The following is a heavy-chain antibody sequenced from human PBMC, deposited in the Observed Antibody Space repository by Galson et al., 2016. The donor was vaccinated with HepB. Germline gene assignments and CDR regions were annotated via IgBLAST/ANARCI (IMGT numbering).Heavy chain of an antibody. CDR2: INPKSGGT. Sequence: SVKVSCKASGYTFIGHYVHWLRQAPGQGLEWMGRINPKSGGTNYVQKLQGRVTMTRDTSISTAYMELSRLRSDDTAVYYCAVVGDDGYWYFNLWGRGTLVTVSS. J-gene: IGHJ2*01. V-gene: IGHV1-2*06. CDR1: GYTFIGHY. CDR3: AVVGDDGYWYFNL. D-gene: IGHD2-2*01.